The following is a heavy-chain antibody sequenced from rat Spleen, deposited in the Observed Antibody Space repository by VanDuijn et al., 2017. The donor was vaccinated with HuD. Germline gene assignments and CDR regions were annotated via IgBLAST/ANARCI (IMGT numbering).Heavy chain of an antibody. J-gene: IGHJ2*01. CDR3: ARHRNYGGIPFDY. CDR2: IRTGGSDT. Sequence: EVQLVESGGGLVQPGRSLKLSCVASGFTFNNYWMTWVRQAPTKGLEWVASIRTGGSDTYYRDSVRGRFTLSRDNAKRILYLQMDSLRSEDTANYYCARHRNYGGIPFDYWGQGVMVTVSS. V-gene: IGHV5-25*01. CDR1: GFTFNNYW. D-gene: IGHD1-11*01.